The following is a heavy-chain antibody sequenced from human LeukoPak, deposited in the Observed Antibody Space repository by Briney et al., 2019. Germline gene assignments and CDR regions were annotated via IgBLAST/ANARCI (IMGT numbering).Heavy chain of an antibody. J-gene: IGHJ4*02. D-gene: IGHD4-23*01. V-gene: IGHV3-73*01. CDR2: IRSKDNSYET. Sequence: QPGGSLRLSCAASGFTFSGSAMHWVRQASGKGLEWVGRIRSKDNSYETAYSASMKGRFTISRDDSKNTAYLQMNGLKTEDTAVYYCTRHEGDGGNSFDYWGQGTLVTVSS. CDR3: TRHEGDGGNSFDY. CDR1: GFTFSGSA.